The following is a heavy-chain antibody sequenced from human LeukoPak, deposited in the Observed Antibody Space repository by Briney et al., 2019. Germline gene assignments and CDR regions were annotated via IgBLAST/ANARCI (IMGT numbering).Heavy chain of an antibody. CDR3: ARASGDYYDSSGSPSDY. Sequence: GGSLRLSCAASGFTFSSYGMQWVRQAPGKGLEWVAVIWYDGSNKYYADSVKGRFTISRDNSKNTLYLQMNSLRAEDTAVYYCARASGDYYDSSGSPSDYWGQGTLVTVSS. J-gene: IGHJ4*02. CDR1: GFTFSSYG. CDR2: IWYDGSNK. D-gene: IGHD3-22*01. V-gene: IGHV3-33*01.